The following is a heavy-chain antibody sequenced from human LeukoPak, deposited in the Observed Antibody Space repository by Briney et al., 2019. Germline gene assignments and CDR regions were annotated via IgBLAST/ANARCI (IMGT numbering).Heavy chain of an antibody. J-gene: IGHJ5*02. Sequence: SVKVSCKASGGTFSSYAISWVRQAPGQGLEWMGGIIPIFGTANYAQKFQGRVTITADESTSTAYMELSSLRSEDTTVYYCASLDYGDYWFDPWGQGTLVTVSS. V-gene: IGHV1-69*13. CDR2: IIPIFGTA. D-gene: IGHD4-17*01. CDR3: ASLDYGDYWFDP. CDR1: GGTFSSYA.